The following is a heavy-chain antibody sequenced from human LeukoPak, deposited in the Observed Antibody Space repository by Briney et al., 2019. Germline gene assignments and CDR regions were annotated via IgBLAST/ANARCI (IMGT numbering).Heavy chain of an antibody. CDR2: IWYDGSNK. CDR3: AREISPYCTNGVCPTDY. Sequence: GGSLRLSCAASGFTFSTYDMHWVRQAPGKGLEWVALIWYDGSNKYYADSVKGRFTISRDNAKNSLYLQMNSLRAEDTAVYYCAREISPYCTNGVCPTDYWGQGTLVTVSS. J-gene: IGHJ4*02. D-gene: IGHD2-8*01. V-gene: IGHV3-33*01. CDR1: GFTFSTYD.